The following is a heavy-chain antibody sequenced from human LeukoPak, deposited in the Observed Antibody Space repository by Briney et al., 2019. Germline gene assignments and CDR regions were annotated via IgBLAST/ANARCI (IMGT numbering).Heavy chain of an antibody. J-gene: IGHJ4*02. CDR1: GITFSKYA. Sequence: PGGSLRLSCAASGITFSKYAMSWVRQAPGKGLEWVSAISGSGGSTYYADSVKGRFTISRDNSKNTLYLQMNSLRAEDTAVYYCAKAQFPIAVAGTTLDYWGQGTLVTVSS. D-gene: IGHD6-19*01. V-gene: IGHV3-23*01. CDR3: AKAQFPIAVAGTTLDY. CDR2: ISGSGGST.